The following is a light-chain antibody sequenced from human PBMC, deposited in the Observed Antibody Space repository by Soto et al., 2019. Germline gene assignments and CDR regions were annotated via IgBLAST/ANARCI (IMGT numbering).Light chain of an antibody. CDR3: QQYNSNLGT. Sequence: ALQVTQCATSLSASVGDRFTITGRASQGIATALAWYQQKPGKSPKLLIYDASSLQSGVPSRFSGSGSGTEFTLTISSLQPEDFATYYCQQYNSNLGTFGAGTKVDI. J-gene: IGKJ3*01. V-gene: IGKV1-13*02. CDR1: QGIATA. CDR2: DAS.